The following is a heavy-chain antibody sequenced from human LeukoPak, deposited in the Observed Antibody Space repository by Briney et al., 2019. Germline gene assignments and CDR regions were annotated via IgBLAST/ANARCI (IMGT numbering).Heavy chain of an antibody. CDR2: MNPNSGRT. J-gene: IGHJ4*02. CDR3: TRETSSRYFDY. CDR1: GDNFSSYV. V-gene: IGHV1-8*01. Sequence: ASVKVSCKASGDNFSSYVITWVRQAPGQGLEWMGRMNPNSGRTGYAQNFQGRITITRNTSISTAYMELSSLRSEDTAVYYCTRETSSRYFDYWGQGTLVTVSS.